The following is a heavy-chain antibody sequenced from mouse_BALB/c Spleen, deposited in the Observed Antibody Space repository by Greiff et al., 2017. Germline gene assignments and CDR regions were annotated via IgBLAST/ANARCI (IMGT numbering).Heavy chain of an antibody. CDR1: GYTFTSYW. Sequence: LQQPGSELVRPGASVKLSCKASGYTFTSYWMHWVKQRPGQGLEWIGNIYPGSGSTNYDEKFKSKATLTVDTSSSTAYMQLSSLTSEDSAVYYCTRGDSSGYVAYWGQGTTLTVSS. J-gene: IGHJ2*01. V-gene: IGHV1S22*01. D-gene: IGHD3-2*01. CDR2: IYPGSGST. CDR3: TRGDSSGYVAY.